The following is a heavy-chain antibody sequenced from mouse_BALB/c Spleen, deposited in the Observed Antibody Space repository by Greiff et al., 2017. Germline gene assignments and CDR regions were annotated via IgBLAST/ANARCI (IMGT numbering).Heavy chain of an antibody. CDR1: GFTFSSYA. V-gene: IGHV5-9-4*01. J-gene: IGHJ2*01. CDR2: ISSGGSYT. CDR3: ARSLLLRYSSFDY. Sequence: DVMLVESGGGLVKPGGSLKLSCAASGFTFSSYAMSWVRQSPEKRLEWVAEISSGGSYTYYPDTVTGRFTISRDNAKNTLYLQMSSLKSEDTAMYYCARSLLLRYSSFDYWGQGTTLTVSS. D-gene: IGHD1-1*01.